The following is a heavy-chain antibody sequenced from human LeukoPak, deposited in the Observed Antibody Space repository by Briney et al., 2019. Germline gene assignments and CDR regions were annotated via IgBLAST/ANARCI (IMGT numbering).Heavy chain of an antibody. CDR1: GGSISSYY. D-gene: IGHD3-10*01. V-gene: IGHV4-4*07. CDR3: ARDGYGSGSYYFDY. J-gene: IGHJ4*02. CDR2: IYTSGST. Sequence: SETLSLTCTVSGGSISSYYWSWIRQPPGKGLEWIGRIYTSGSTNYNPSLKSRVTMSVDTSKNQFSLKLSSVTAADTAVYYCARDGYGSGSYYFDYWGQGTLVTVSS.